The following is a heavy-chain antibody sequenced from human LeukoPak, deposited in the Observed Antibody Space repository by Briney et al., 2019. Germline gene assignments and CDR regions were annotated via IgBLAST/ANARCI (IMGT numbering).Heavy chain of an antibody. CDR3: ARLSIVVVTAIRDYYYYYYMDV. Sequence: GESLKISCKGSGYSFTSYWIGWVRQMPGKGLEWMGIIYPGDSDTRYSPSFQGQVTISADKSISTAYLQWSSLKASDTAMYYCARLSIVVVTAIRDYYYYYYMDVWGKGTTVTVSS. V-gene: IGHV5-51*01. D-gene: IGHD2-21*02. CDR2: IYPGDSDT. CDR1: GYSFTSYW. J-gene: IGHJ6*03.